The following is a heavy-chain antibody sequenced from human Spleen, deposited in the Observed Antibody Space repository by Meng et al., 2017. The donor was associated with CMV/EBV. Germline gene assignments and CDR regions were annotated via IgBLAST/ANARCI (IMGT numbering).Heavy chain of an antibody. V-gene: IGHV3-9*01. CDR2: ISWNSGSI. CDR3: ARAGVIAAAGTWHYYGMDV. J-gene: IGHJ6*02. Sequence: SLKISCAASGFTFDDYAMHWVRQAPGKGLEWVSGISWNSGSIGYADSVKGRFTISRDNAKNSLYLQMNSLRAEDTAVYYCARAGVIAAAGTWHYYGMDVWGQGTTVTVSS. D-gene: IGHD6-13*01. CDR1: GFTFDDYA.